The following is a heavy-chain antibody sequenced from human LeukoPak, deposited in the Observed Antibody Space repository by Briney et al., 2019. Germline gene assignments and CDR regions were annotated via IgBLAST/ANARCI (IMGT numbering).Heavy chain of an antibody. CDR2: IYVSGST. J-gene: IGHJ5*02. D-gene: IGHD6-13*01. CDR3: VRLIKAPLVIAAAGPRGWFDP. Sequence: SETLSLTCTVSGGSIGNYYWSWIRQPPGKGLEWIGYIYVSGSTSYNPSLKSRVTISVDTSKNQFSLKLSSVTAADTAVYYCVRLIKAPLVIAAAGPRGWFDPWGQGTLVTVSS. CDR1: GGSIGNYY. V-gene: IGHV4-59*08.